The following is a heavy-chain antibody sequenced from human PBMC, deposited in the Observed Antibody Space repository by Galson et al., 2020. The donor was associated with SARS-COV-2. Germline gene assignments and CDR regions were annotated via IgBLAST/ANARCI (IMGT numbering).Heavy chain of an antibody. V-gene: IGHV4-4*02. CDR1: GDSISSLTW. D-gene: IGHD6-13*01. J-gene: IGHJ4*02. CDR2: IFHRGAT. CDR3: ARAPLGAAGPHRFDS. Sequence: ASETMSLTCGVSGDSISSLTWWSWVRQSQGRGLEWIGEIFHRGATNFNPSLRGRVMISIDKSKNHFSLTLTSVTAADTAIYYCARAPLGAAGPHRFDSWGQGALVTVSP.